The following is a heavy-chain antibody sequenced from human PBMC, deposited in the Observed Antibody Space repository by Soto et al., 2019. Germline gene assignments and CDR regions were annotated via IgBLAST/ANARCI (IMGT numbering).Heavy chain of an antibody. J-gene: IGHJ4*02. D-gene: IGHD5-18*01. V-gene: IGHV3-33*01. Sequence: QVQLVESGGGVVQPGRSLRLSCAASGFTFSNYGMHWVLQAPGKGLEWVAVIWYDGGNEYYADSVKGRFTISRDNSKNTLYLQMNSLRAEDTAVYYCARDLRGYSYLPPDYWGQGTLVTVSS. CDR2: IWYDGGNE. CDR3: ARDLRGYSYLPPDY. CDR1: GFTFSNYG.